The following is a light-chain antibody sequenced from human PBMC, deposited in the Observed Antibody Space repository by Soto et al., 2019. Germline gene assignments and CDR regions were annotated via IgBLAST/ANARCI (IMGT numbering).Light chain of an antibody. CDR1: SSDVGGYNY. CDR3: SSYTSSSTRV. V-gene: IGLV2-14*01. Sequence: QSALTQPASVSGSAGRSITISCTGTSSDVGGYNYVSWYQQHPGKAPKLIIYEVSTRPSGVSNRFSGSKSGNTASLTISGLQAEDEADYYCSSYTSSSTRVFGGGTKLTVL. CDR2: EVS. J-gene: IGLJ2*01.